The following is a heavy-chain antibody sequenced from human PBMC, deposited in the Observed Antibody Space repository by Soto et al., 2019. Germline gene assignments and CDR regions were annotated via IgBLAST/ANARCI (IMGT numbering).Heavy chain of an antibody. J-gene: IGHJ3*02. CDR2: ISYDGSNK. Sequence: GGSLRLSCAASGFTFSSYAMHWVRQAPGKGLEWVAVISYDGSNKYYADSVKGRFTISRDNSKNTLYLQMNSLRAEDTAVYYCARTDSSLLDIWGQGTMVTVSS. CDR3: ARTDSSLLDI. D-gene: IGHD3-22*01. V-gene: IGHV3-30-3*01. CDR1: GFTFSSYA.